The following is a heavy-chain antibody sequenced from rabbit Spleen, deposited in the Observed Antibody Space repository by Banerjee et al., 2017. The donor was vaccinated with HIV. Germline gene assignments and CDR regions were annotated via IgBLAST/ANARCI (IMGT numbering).Heavy chain of an antibody. Sequence: QSLEESGGDLVKPGASLTLTCKASGFSFNSGYDMCWVRQAPGKGLEWIACIYAGSSGNTYSAIWAKGRFTISKTSSTTVTLQMTSLTAADTATYFCARTTYTGYNYAYNLWGQGTLVTVS. CDR3: ARTTYTGYNYAYNL. CDR2: IYAGSSGNT. D-gene: IGHD7-1*01. J-gene: IGHJ4*01. V-gene: IGHV1S40*01. CDR1: GFSFNSGYD.